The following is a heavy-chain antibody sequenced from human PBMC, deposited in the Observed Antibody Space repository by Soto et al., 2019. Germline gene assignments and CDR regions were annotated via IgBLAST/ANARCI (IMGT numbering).Heavy chain of an antibody. CDR2: IYYSGST. Sequence: PSETLSLTCTVSGGSISSYYWSWIRQPPGKGLEWIGYIYYSGSTNYNPSLKSRVTISVDTSKNQFSLKLSSVTAADTAVYYCARDHSGSYYNWFDPWGQGTLVTVSS. D-gene: IGHD1-26*01. J-gene: IGHJ5*02. CDR3: ARDHSGSYYNWFDP. V-gene: IGHV4-59*01. CDR1: GGSISSYY.